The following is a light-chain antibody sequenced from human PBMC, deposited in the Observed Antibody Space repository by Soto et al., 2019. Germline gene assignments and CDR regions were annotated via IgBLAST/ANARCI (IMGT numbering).Light chain of an antibody. CDR1: QSISSY. CDR2: AAS. CDR3: QQSYSTPLYT. J-gene: IGKJ2*01. Sequence: DIQMTQSPSSLSASVGDRVTITCRASQSISSYLNWYQQKPGKAPKLLIYAASSLQSGVPSRFSGSGCVTDFTLTISSLQPEDFATYYCQQSYSTPLYTFGQGTKLEIK. V-gene: IGKV1-39*01.